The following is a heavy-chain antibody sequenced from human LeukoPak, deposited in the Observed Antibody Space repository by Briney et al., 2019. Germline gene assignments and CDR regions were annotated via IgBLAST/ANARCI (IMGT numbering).Heavy chain of an antibody. D-gene: IGHD3-10*01. J-gene: IGHJ6*03. CDR2: IYYSGST. Sequence: SETLSLTCTVSGGSISSYYWSWIRQPPGKGLEWIGYIYYSGSTNYNPSLKSRVTISVDTSKNQFSLKLSSVTAADTAVYYCARAYGSGSFPYYYYYYYMDVWGKGTTVTISS. CDR1: GGSISSYY. V-gene: IGHV4-59*08. CDR3: ARAYGSGSFPYYYYYYYMDV.